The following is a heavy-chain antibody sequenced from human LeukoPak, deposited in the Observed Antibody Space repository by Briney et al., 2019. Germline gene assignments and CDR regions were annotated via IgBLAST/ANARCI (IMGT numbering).Heavy chain of an antibody. CDR3: ARRGYDFWSGYGYYFDY. Sequence: SETLSLTCTVSGGSISSYYWSWIRQPPGKGLEWIGYIYYSGSTNYNPSLKSRVTISVDTSKNQFSLKLSSVTAADTAVYYCARRGYDFWSGYGYYFDYWGQGTLVTVSS. D-gene: IGHD3-3*01. CDR1: GGSISSYY. J-gene: IGHJ4*02. V-gene: IGHV4-59*01. CDR2: IYYSGST.